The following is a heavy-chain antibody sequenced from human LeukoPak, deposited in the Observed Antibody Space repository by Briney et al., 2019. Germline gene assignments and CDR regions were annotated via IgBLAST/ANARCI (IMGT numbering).Heavy chain of an antibody. Sequence: PGGSLRLSCAASGLTVSSNYMSWVRQAPGKGLEWVSVIYSGGSTYYADSVKGRFTISRDNSKNTLYLQMNSLRAEDTAVYYCARARRYGDYGYWGQGTLVTVSS. CDR3: ARARRYGDYGY. J-gene: IGHJ4*02. D-gene: IGHD4-17*01. V-gene: IGHV3-53*01. CDR2: IYSGGST. CDR1: GLTVSSNY.